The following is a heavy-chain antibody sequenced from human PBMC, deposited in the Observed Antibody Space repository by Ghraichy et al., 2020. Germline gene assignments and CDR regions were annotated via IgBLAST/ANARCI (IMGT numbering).Heavy chain of an antibody. CDR3: ARDSTFDY. V-gene: IGHV4-38-2*02. CDR1: GYSISSGYY. J-gene: IGHJ4*02. CDR2: IYHSGST. Sequence: GSLRLSCTVSGYSISSGYYWGWIRQPPGKGLEWIGSIYHSGSTYYNPSLKSRVTISVDTSKNQFSLKLSSVTAADTAVYYCARDSTFDYWGQGTLVTVSS.